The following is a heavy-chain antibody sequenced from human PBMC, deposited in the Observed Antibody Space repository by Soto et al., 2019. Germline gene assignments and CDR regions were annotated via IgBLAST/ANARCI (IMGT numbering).Heavy chain of an antibody. CDR2: IIPIFGTA. J-gene: IGHJ4*02. Sequence: QVQLVQSGAEVKKPGSSVKVSCKASGGTFSSYAISWVRQAPGQGLEWMGGIIPIFGTANYAQKFQGRVTRTAAESGGTACLGMRSLRSEDTAVYYCARDSSGYYDHYFDYWGQGTLVTVSS. D-gene: IGHD3-22*01. V-gene: IGHV1-69*12. CDR1: GGTFSSYA. CDR3: ARDSSGYYDHYFDY.